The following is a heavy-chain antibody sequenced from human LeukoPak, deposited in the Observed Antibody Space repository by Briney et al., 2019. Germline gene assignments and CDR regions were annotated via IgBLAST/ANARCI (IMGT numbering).Heavy chain of an antibody. CDR1: GFTFGDNA. Sequence: GRSLRLSCTPSGFTFGDNAMSWVRQAPGKGLEWVGFTRSKAYGGATEYAASVKGRFTISRDDSKSIAYLQMNSLRPEDTAVYYCTSSSTYLDYWGQGTLVTVSS. CDR3: TSSSTYLDY. V-gene: IGHV3-49*04. J-gene: IGHJ4*02. CDR2: TRSKAYGGAT. D-gene: IGHD6-13*01.